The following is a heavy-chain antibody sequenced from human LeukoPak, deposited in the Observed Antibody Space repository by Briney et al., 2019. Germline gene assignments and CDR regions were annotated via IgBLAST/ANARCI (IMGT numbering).Heavy chain of an antibody. CDR2: IYTSGST. CDR1: GGSISSGSYY. J-gene: IGHJ4*02. D-gene: IGHD3-9*01. Sequence: SQTLSLTCTVSGGSISSGSYYWSWIRQPAGKGLEWIGRIYTSGSTKYNPSLKSRVTISVDTSKNQFSLKLSSVTAADTAVYYCARSRDILTGYHFDYWGQGTLVTVSS. CDR3: ARSRDILTGYHFDY. V-gene: IGHV4-61*02.